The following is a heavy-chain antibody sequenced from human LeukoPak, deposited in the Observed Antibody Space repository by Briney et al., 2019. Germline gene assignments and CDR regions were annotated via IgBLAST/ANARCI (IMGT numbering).Heavy chain of an antibody. D-gene: IGHD3-9*01. V-gene: IGHV3-20*04. CDR1: GFTFDDYG. J-gene: IGHJ3*02. CDR3: ARDTPSYYDILTGYYSGAFDM. CDR2: INWNGGNT. Sequence: GGSLRLSCAASGFTFDDYGMSWVRQAPGKGLEWVSGINWNGGNTGYADSVKGRFTISRDNAKNSLFLQMNSLRAEDTAVYYCARDTPSYYDILTGYYSGAFDMWGQGTMVTVSS.